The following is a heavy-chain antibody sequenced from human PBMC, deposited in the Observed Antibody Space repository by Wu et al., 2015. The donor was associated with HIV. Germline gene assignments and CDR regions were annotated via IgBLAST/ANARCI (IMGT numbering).Heavy chain of an antibody. J-gene: IGHJ4*02. V-gene: IGHV4-38-2*01. CDR2: IYHSGTT. Sequence: QVQLQESGPGLVKPSETLSLTCAVSGYSISSGHYWGWIRQPPGKGLEWIATIYHSGTTYYNPSLKSRVTISVDTSKNHFSLKLSSVTAADTAVYYCARYDTAPYRGALDHWGQGTLVTVSS. D-gene: IGHD3-10*01. CDR1: GYSISSGHY. CDR3: ARYDTAPYRGALDH.